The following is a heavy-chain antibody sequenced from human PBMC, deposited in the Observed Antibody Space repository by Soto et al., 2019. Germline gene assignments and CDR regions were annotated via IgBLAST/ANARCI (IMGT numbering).Heavy chain of an antibody. Sequence: PGGSLRLSCAASGFTFDDYAMHWVRQAPGKGLEWVSGISWNSGSIGYADSVKGRFTISRDNAKNSLYLQMNSLRAEDTALYYCAKVKTELHHYYYYYMDVWGKGTTVTVSS. D-gene: IGHD2-15*01. CDR1: GFTFDDYA. J-gene: IGHJ6*03. V-gene: IGHV3-9*01. CDR2: ISWNSGSI. CDR3: AKVKTELHHYYYYYMDV.